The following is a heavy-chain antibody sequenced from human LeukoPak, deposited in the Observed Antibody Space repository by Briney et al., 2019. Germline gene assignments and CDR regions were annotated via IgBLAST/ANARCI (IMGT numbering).Heavy chain of an antibody. CDR2: IKQDGSEK. CDR1: GGSISSSNW. CDR3: ARDPVQQLGYYFDY. Sequence: ETLSLTCAVSGGSISSSNWWSWVRQAPGKGLEWVANIKQDGSEKYYVDSVKGRFTISRDNAKNSLYLQMNSLRAEDTAVYYCARDPVQQLGYYFDYWGQGTLVTVSS. J-gene: IGHJ4*02. V-gene: IGHV3-7*01. D-gene: IGHD6-6*01.